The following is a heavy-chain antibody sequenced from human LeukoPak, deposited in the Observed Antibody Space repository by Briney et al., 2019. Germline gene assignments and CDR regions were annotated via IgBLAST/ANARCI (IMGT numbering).Heavy chain of an antibody. CDR1: GFTFTSSA. D-gene: IGHD3-22*01. Sequence: VASVKVSCKASGFTFTSSAIQWVRQARGQRLEWIGWIVVGSGNTNHAQKFQERITITRDMSTSTAYMELSSLRSEDTAVYYCAAGYNNYDSRRPSFDYWGQGTLVTVSS. CDR3: AAGYNNYDSRRPSFDY. J-gene: IGHJ4*02. CDR2: IVVGSGNT. V-gene: IGHV1-58*02.